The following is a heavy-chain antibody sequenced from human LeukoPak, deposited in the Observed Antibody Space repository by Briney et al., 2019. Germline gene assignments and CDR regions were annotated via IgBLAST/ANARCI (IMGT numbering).Heavy chain of an antibody. V-gene: IGHV3-7*01. D-gene: IGHD5-18*01. Sequence: GGSLRLSCAAARFSLSGYWMNWVRQAPGKGLEWVANIMKDGTEKYYVDSVKGRFTISRDNAKNSLYLQMNSLRAEGTAVYYCARDPSRGYTYGYGDLWGQGTLVTVSS. J-gene: IGHJ4*02. CDR3: ARDPSRGYTYGYGDL. CDR1: RFSLSGYW. CDR2: IMKDGTEK.